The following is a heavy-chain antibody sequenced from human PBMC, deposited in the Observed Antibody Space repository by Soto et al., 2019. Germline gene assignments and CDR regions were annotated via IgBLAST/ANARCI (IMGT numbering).Heavy chain of an antibody. CDR3: ARRARPDFYYLDV. J-gene: IGHJ6*03. V-gene: IGHV3-64*01. CDR2: ISSNGVGT. D-gene: IGHD6-6*01. CDR1: GFTLSGYA. Sequence: EVQLAESGGGLAQPGGSLRLSCAASGFTLSGYAMDWVRQAPGKGLEYVSGISSNGVGTYYANSVQGRFTISRDNSKKSVYLQRGSLRPEDMDVYYCARRARPDFYYLDVWGKGTTVTVS.